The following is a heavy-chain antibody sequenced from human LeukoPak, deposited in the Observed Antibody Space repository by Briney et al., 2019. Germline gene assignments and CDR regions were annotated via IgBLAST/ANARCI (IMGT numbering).Heavy chain of an antibody. CDR3: AKRLTLDHCLDP. J-gene: IGHJ5*02. Sequence: SQTLSLTCAISGDSVSSNSVTWNWIRQSPSRGLEWLGRTYYRSTWYNDYAVSVRGRITVNPDTSKNQFSLHLNSVTPEDTAVYFCAKRLTLDHCLDPLGQGILVTASP. D-gene: IGHD4/OR15-4a*01. CDR2: TYYRSTWYN. V-gene: IGHV6-1*01. CDR1: GDSVSSNSVT.